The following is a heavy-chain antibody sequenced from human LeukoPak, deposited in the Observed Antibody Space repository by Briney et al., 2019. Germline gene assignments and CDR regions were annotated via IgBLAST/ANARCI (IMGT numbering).Heavy chain of an antibody. CDR3: ARGAGYNYPYYFDY. Sequence: GGSLRLSCAASGFTFSSYAMSWVRQAPGKGLEWVSVIYGGGNIYYADSVKGRFTISRDNSKNTLYLRMNSLRAEDTAVYYCARGAGYNYPYYFDYWGQGTLVTVSS. D-gene: IGHD5-24*01. CDR2: IYGGGNI. CDR1: GFTFSSYA. J-gene: IGHJ4*02. V-gene: IGHV3-53*01.